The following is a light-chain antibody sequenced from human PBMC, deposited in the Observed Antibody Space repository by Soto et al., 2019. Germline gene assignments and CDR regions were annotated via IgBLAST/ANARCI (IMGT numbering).Light chain of an antibody. Sequence: DFQMTQSPSSLSASVGDRVSIGCRASQSVSIYLNWYQQKPGKAPKLLIYAASSLQSGVPSRFSGSGSGTESTLTISSLQPDDFVTYYCQQYNNYPRTFGQGTKVDIK. J-gene: IGKJ1*01. CDR2: AAS. CDR3: QQYNNYPRT. V-gene: IGKV1-39*01. CDR1: QSVSIY.